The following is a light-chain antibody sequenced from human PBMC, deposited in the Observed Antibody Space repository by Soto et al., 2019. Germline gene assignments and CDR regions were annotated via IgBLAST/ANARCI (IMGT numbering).Light chain of an antibody. Sequence: EIVMTQSPATLSVSPGERATLSCRASQSVSSNLAWYQQKPGQAPRLLIYGASTRATGIPARFSGSASGTEFTLTISSLQSEDFALYYCQQYNNWPLTFGGGTKVEIK. CDR3: QQYNNWPLT. CDR1: QSVSSN. V-gene: IGKV3-15*01. J-gene: IGKJ4*01. CDR2: GAS.